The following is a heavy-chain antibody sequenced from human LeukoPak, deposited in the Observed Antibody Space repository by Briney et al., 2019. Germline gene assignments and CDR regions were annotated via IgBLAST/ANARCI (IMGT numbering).Heavy chain of an antibody. CDR1: GYTFTNYY. Sequence: GASVKVSCKASGYTFTNYYMHWVRQAPGQGLEWMGITNPSDGKTSYAQKFQGRVTMTRDTSTSTVYMELSSLRSEDTAVYYCAREIGPRQLHLWGSAFDYWGQGTLVTVSS. J-gene: IGHJ4*02. D-gene: IGHD5-18*01. V-gene: IGHV1-46*01. CDR2: TNPSDGKT. CDR3: AREIGPRQLHLWGSAFDY.